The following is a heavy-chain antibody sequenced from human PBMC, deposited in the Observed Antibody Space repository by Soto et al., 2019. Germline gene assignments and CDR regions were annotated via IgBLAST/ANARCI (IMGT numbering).Heavy chain of an antibody. Sequence: QVQLVESGGGVVQPGRSLRLSCAASGFTFSSYGMHWVRPAPGKGLEWVAVIPYDGSNKYYADSVKGRFTISRDNSKNTLYLQMNSLRAEDTAVYYCAKGRLSGSLNDQPFDYWGQGTLVTVSS. CDR2: IPYDGSNK. D-gene: IGHD1-26*01. CDR3: AKGRLSGSLNDQPFDY. J-gene: IGHJ4*02. CDR1: GFTFSSYG. V-gene: IGHV3-30*18.